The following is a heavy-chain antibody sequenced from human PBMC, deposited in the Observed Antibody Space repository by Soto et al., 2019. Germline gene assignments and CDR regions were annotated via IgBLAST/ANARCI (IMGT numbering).Heavy chain of an antibody. Sequence: VQLVESGGGLVQPGGSLRLSCAASGFTFSSYGMHWVRQAPGKGLEWVAVISYDGSNKYYADSVKGRFTISRDNSKNTLYLQMNSLRAEDTAVYYCAKDRHAQHWGQGTLVTVSS. CDR1: GFTFSSYG. CDR3: AKDRHAQH. J-gene: IGHJ1*01. CDR2: ISYDGSNK. V-gene: IGHV3-30*18.